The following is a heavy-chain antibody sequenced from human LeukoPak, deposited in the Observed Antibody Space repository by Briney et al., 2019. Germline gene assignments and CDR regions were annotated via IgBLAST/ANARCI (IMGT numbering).Heavy chain of an antibody. CDR2: ISGDGGST. D-gene: IGHD3-10*01. V-gene: IGHV3-43*02. Sequence: SGGPLRLSCAASGFTFDDYAMHWVRQAPGKGLEWVSLISGDGGSTYYADSVKGRFTISRDNSKNSLYLQMNSLRTEDTALYCCAKDRRGSYFYWGQGTLVTVSS. CDR1: GFTFDDYA. J-gene: IGHJ4*02. CDR3: AKDRRGSYFY.